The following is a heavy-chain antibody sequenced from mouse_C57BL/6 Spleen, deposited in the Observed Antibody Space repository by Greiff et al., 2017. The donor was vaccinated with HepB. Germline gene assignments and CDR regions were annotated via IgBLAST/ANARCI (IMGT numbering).Heavy chain of an antibody. Sequence: EVKLVESGGGLVQSGRSLRLSCATSGFTFSDFYMEWVRQAPGKGLEWIAASRNKANDYTTEYSASVKGRLIVSKDTSQSILYLQMNALRAEDTAIYYCARESYGYLDYWGQGTTLTVSS. D-gene: IGHD1-1*02. CDR2: SRNKANDYTT. CDR1: GFTFSDFY. J-gene: IGHJ2*01. V-gene: IGHV7-1*01. CDR3: ARESYGYLDY.